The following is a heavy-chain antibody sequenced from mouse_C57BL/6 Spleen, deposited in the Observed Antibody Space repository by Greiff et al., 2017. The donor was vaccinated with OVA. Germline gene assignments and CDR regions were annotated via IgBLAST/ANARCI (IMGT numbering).Heavy chain of an antibody. CDR2: ICGGGGNT. D-gene: IGHD1-1*01. V-gene: IGHV5-9*01. Sequence: EVKLMESGGGLVKPGGSLKLSCAASGFTFSSYTMSWVRQTPGKRLEWVATICGGGGNTYYPDSVKGRFTISIDNAKNPLYLQMSSLRSEDTALYYCARDGSSFGFYAMDYWGQGTSVTVSS. J-gene: IGHJ4*01. CDR3: ARDGSSFGFYAMDY. CDR1: GFTFSSYT.